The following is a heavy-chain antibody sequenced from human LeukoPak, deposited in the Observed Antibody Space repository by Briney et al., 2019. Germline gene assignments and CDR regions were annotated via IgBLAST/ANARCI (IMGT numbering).Heavy chain of an antibody. CDR3: AREPAQAAALDY. J-gene: IGHJ4*02. Sequence: ASVKVSCKASGYTFTGYYMHWVRQAPGQGLEWMGWINPNNGGTNYAQKFQGRVTMTRDTSISTAYMELSRLRSDDTAVYYCAREPAQAAALDYWGQGTLVTVSS. CDR2: INPNNGGT. D-gene: IGHD6-13*01. CDR1: GYTFTGYY. V-gene: IGHV1-2*02.